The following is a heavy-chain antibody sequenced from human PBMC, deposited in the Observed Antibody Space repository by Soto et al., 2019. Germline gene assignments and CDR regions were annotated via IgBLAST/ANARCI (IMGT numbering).Heavy chain of an antibody. CDR3: ATGGSKRVRGAIVEVFHLEF. CDR2: IHTGGKT. CDR1: GFTVTRNY. J-gene: IGHJ4*02. D-gene: IGHD3-10*01. V-gene: IGHV3-53*02. Sequence: QLVESGGGLIQSGGSLRLSCAASGFTVTRNYMTWVRLTPGKGLECVSTIHTGGKTYYTDSVKGRFTVSRDESKNTLHLQMNTLRVEDTAVYYCATGGSKRVRGAIVEVFHLEFWGRGTVVTVSS.